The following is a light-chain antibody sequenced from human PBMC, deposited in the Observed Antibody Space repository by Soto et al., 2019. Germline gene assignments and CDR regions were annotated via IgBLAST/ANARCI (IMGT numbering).Light chain of an antibody. V-gene: IGLV2-14*03. CDR1: SSDIGGSNY. Sequence: QSALTQPASVSGSPGQSITISCAGTSSDIGGSNYVSWYQQHPGKAPKLMIYGVSNWPSGVSTRFSGSKSGNTASLTISGLQAEDEADYFCYSSRSSSTTFYVFGTGTKLTVL. J-gene: IGLJ1*01. CDR3: YSSRSSSTTFYV. CDR2: GVS.